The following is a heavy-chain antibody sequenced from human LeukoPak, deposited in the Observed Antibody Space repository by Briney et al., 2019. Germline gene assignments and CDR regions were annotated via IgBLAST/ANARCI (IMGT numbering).Heavy chain of an antibody. Sequence: ASVKVSCRSSGYTFTTYGITRVRQAPGQGLEWMGWISTYNGNTNYAQKLQGRVTMTTDTSTSTAYMELRSLRSDDTAMYYCARDRMDTGTHFDYWGQGTLVTVSS. CDR1: GYTFTTYG. CDR3: ARDRMDTGTHFDY. CDR2: ISTYNGNT. V-gene: IGHV1-18*01. J-gene: IGHJ4*02. D-gene: IGHD5-18*01.